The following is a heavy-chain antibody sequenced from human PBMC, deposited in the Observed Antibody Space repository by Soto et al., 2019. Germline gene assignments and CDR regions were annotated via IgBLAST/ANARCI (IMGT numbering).Heavy chain of an antibody. CDR1: GYTFTSYG. CDR3: ARVVGISGGATTRYFDY. Sequence: ASVKVSCKASGYTFTSYGISWVRQAPGQGLEWMGWISAYNGNTNYAQKLQGRVTMTTDTSTSTAYMELRSLRSDDTAVYYCARVVGISGGATTRYFDYWGQGTLVTVSS. J-gene: IGHJ4*02. CDR2: ISAYNGNT. V-gene: IGHV1-18*01. D-gene: IGHD1-26*01.